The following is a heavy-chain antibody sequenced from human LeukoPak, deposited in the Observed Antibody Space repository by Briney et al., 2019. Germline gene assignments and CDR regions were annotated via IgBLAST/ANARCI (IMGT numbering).Heavy chain of an antibody. V-gene: IGHV3-7*01. J-gene: IGHJ4*02. CDR3: AREWQGGIAAAGTRIEGDY. D-gene: IGHD6-13*01. Sequence: GGSLRLSCAVSGFTVSGYWMTWVRQAPGKGLEWVANIKQDESEKNYVDSVKGRFTISRDNADNSLFLQMNSLRVEDTAVYYCAREWQGGIAAAGTRIEGDYWGQGTLVAVSS. CDR1: GFTVSGYW. CDR2: IKQDESEK.